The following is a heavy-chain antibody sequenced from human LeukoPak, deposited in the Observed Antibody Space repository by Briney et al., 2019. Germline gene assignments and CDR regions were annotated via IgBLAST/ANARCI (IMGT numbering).Heavy chain of an antibody. D-gene: IGHD3-16*01. CDR3: VGGGLRFFDY. J-gene: IGHJ4*02. V-gene: IGHV3-48*03. Sequence: GGSLRLSCAASGFPFTTFEMNWARQAPGKGLEWVSFMNGPGSNIDYADSVKGRFTISRDNAKNSLYLQMNTQRAEDRVVFYGVGGGLRFFDYWGWGTLVTVSS. CDR2: MNGPGSNI. CDR1: GFPFTTFE.